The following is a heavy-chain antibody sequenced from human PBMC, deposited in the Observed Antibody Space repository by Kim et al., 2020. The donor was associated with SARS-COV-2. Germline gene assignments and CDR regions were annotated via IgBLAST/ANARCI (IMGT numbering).Heavy chain of an antibody. CDR1: GFTFSNAW. V-gene: IGHV3-15*01. Sequence: GGSLRLSCAASGFTFSNAWMSWVRQAPGKGLEWVGRIKSKTDGGTTDYAAPVKGRFTISRDDSKNTLYLQMNSLKTEDTAVYYCTTEAGLLWFGESPTYFGYWGQGTLVTVSS. CDR3: TTEAGLLWFGESPTYFGY. J-gene: IGHJ4*02. CDR2: IKSKTDGGTT. D-gene: IGHD3-10*01.